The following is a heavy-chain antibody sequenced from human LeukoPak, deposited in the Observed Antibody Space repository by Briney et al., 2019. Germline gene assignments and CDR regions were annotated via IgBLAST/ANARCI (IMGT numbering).Heavy chain of an antibody. CDR2: ISGSGGST. CDR1: GFTFSSYG. CDR3: AKDGVAIFGVAANWFDP. D-gene: IGHD3-3*01. J-gene: IGHJ5*02. Sequence: GGSLRLSCAVSGFTFSSYGMSWVRQAPGKGLEWVSAISGSGGSTYYAGSVKGRFTISRDNSKNTLYLQMNSLRAEDTAVYYCAKDGVAIFGVAANWFDPWGQGTLVTVSS. V-gene: IGHV3-23*01.